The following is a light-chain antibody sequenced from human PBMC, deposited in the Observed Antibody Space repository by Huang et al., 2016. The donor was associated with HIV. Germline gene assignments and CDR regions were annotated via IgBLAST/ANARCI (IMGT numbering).Light chain of an antibody. CDR1: QSLLYRSNNKNY. CDR2: WAS. CDR3: QQFHSTPIT. V-gene: IGKV4-1*01. J-gene: IGKJ5*01. Sequence: DIVMTQSPDSLAVSLGERATINCKSSQSLLYRSNNKNYLAWYQQKPGQPPKLLIYWASTRESGVPDRFSGSGSGTDFTLTISSLQAEDVAVYHCQQFHSTPITFGQGTRLEIK.